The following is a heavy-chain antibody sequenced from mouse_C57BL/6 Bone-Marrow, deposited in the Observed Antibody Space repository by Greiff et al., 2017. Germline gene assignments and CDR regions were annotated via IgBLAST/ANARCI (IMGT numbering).Heavy chain of an antibody. Sequence: QVQLQQSGAELARPGASVKLSCKASGYTFPSYGISWVKQRTGQGLEWIGEIYPRSGHTYYNQKFKGKATLTADKSSSTAYMELRSLTSEDSAVYFCARGWGSSFDYWGQGTTLTVSS. CDR2: IYPRSGHT. CDR1: GYTFPSYG. V-gene: IGHV1-81*01. CDR3: ARGWGSSFDY. J-gene: IGHJ2*01. D-gene: IGHD1-1*01.